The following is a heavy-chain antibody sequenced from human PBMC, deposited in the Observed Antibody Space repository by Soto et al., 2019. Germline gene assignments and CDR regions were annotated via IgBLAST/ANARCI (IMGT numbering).Heavy chain of an antibody. V-gene: IGHV3-30*18. J-gene: IGHJ4*02. CDR3: AKNAWMVTAPLDY. CDR1: GFTFSSYG. CDR2: ISYDGSNK. D-gene: IGHD2-21*02. Sequence: GGSLRLSCAASGFTFSSYGMHWVRQAPGKGLEWVAVISYDGSNKYYAGSVKGRFTISRDNSKNTLYLQMNSLRAEDTAVYYCAKNAWMVTAPLDYWGQGTLVTVSS.